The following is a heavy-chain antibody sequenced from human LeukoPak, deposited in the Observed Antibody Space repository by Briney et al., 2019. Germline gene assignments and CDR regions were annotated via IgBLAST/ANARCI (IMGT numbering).Heavy chain of an antibody. CDR1: RFTFSSYA. J-gene: IGHJ4*01. CDR2: ISASGDTT. Sequence: LPGGSLRLSCAASRFTFSSYAMNWVRQAPGRGLEWVSGISASGDTTSYADSVKGRFTISRDNSKNTLYLRMNGLRAEDTAIYYCAKRSGSSWYGDFDYWGQGTLVTVSS. V-gene: IGHV3-23*01. CDR3: AKRSGSSWYGDFDY. D-gene: IGHD6-13*01.